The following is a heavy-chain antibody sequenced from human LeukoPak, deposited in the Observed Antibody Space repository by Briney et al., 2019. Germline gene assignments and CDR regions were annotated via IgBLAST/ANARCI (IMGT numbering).Heavy chain of an antibody. V-gene: IGHV4-59*08. CDR2: IYHSGST. CDR3: AKRFCSSTTCYDDRGAFDY. CDR1: GGSISRSY. Sequence: SETLSLTCTVSGGSISRSYWSWMRQPAGKGLEWIGSIYHSGSTYYNPSLKSRVTISVDTSKNQFSLKLSSVTAADTAVYYCAKRFCSSTTCYDDRGAFDYWGQGTLVTVSS. J-gene: IGHJ4*02. D-gene: IGHD2-2*01.